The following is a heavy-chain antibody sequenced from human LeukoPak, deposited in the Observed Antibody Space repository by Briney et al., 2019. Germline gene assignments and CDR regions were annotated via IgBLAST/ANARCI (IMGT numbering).Heavy chain of an antibody. J-gene: IGHJ4*02. CDR1: TFAFSSYA. D-gene: IGHD3-10*01. Sequence: PGGSLRLSCAASTFAFSSYAMTWVRQAPGKGLEWVSSITATGGISYADSVKGRFTISRDNAKNSLYLQMNSLRAEDTAVYYCARDGAFGYYGSGSYDYWGQGTLVTVSS. V-gene: IGHV3-23*01. CDR3: ARDGAFGYYGSGSYDY. CDR2: ITATGGI.